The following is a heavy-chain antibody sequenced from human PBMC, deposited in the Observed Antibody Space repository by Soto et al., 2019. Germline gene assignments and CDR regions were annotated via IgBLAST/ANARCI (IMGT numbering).Heavy chain of an antibody. D-gene: IGHD3-10*01. Sequence: QVQLQESGPGLVKPSETLSLTCTVSGGSISSYYWSWIRQPPGKGLEWIGYIYYSGSTKYNPSLKSRDTISVDTCKNQFSLKLSSVTAADTAVYYCARGPRGNYGYPSYFDYWGKGTRVTVSS. CDR1: GGSISSYY. V-gene: IGHV4-59*01. CDR2: IYYSGST. CDR3: ARGPRGNYGYPSYFDY. J-gene: IGHJ4*02.